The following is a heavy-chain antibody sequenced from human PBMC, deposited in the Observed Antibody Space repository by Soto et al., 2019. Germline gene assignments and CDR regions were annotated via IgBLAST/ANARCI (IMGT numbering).Heavy chain of an antibody. D-gene: IGHD3-16*01. CDR2: SMTVFDTT. Sequence: QVQLVQSEAGVKQPGSSVKVSCKASGGTFSSQRFSWVRKAPGQGPECMGGSMTVFDTTHYAQNFQDRLTISADKSTTTVYMELSSLRSEVTAVHFCATEAPRGSGRFFDHWGQGTLVTVPS. V-gene: IGHV1-69*06. J-gene: IGHJ4*03. CDR1: GGTFSSQR. CDR3: ATEAPRGSGRFFDH.